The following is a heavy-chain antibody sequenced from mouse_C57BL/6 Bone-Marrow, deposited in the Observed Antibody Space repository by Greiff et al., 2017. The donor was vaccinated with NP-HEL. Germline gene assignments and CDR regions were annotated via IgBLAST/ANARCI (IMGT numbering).Heavy chain of an antibody. CDR1: GFNIKDDY. V-gene: IGHV14-4*01. J-gene: IGHJ3*01. D-gene: IGHD1-1*01. CDR2: LDPENGAT. Sequence: VQLQQSGAELVRPGASVKLSCTASGFNIKDDYMHWVKQRPEQGLEWIGWLDPENGATEYASKFQGKATITADTSSNTAYRQLSSLTSEDTAVYYCTTGTTVVWGQGTLVTVSA. CDR3: TTGTTVV.